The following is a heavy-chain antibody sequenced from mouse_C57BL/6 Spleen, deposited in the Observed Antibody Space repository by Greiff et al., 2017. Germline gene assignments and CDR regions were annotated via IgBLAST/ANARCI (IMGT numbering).Heavy chain of an antibody. CDR3: ARGGFYYYDFDY. J-gene: IGHJ2*01. D-gene: IGHD1-1*01. Sequence: VQLQQPGAELVKPGASVKMSCKASGYNFTSYWITWVKQRPGQGLEWIGDIYPGSGSTNYNEKFKGKATLTVYTSSSTAYMQLSSLTSEDSAVYYCARGGFYYYDFDYGCQRTTLTASS. CDR2: IYPGSGST. CDR1: GYNFTSYW. V-gene: IGHV1-55*01.